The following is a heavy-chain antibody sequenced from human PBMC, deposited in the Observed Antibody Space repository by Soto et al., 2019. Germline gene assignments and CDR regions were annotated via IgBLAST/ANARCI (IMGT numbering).Heavy chain of an antibody. CDR3: AKDSPVGVPLLRDLHD. J-gene: IGHJ1*01. V-gene: IGHV3-23*01. D-gene: IGHD2-15*01. Sequence: GGSLRLSCAASGFTFSNYGMSWVRQAPGKGMEWVSAISGSGGSTYYADSVKGRFTLSRDNSKNTVYLQMNSLRAEDTAVYYCAKDSPVGVPLLRDLHDWGQGTLVTVSS. CDR1: GFTFSNYG. CDR2: ISGSGGST.